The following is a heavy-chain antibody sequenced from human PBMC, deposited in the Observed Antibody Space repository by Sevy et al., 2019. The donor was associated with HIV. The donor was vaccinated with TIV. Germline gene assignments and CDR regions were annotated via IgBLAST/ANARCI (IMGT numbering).Heavy chain of an antibody. V-gene: IGHV1-18*01. J-gene: IGHJ4*02. D-gene: IGHD6-13*01. CDR3: SRDDLYGTWSWVEDH. CDR2: NSTYNGVT. Sequence: ASVKVSCKASGYTFTTYGIIWVRQAPGQRLEWVGWNSTYNGVTNYTPSLQGRVTLTTDTSTNTAYMELRSLRSDDTAVYFCSRDDLYGTWSWVEDHWGQGTLVTVSS. CDR1: GYTFTTYG.